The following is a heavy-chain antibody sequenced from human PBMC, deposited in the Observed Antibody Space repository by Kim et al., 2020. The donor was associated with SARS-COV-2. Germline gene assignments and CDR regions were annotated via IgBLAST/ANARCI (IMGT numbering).Heavy chain of an antibody. D-gene: IGHD3-22*01. CDR3: AREAFYDSSGYYFSRGYFDY. CDR1: GFTVSSNY. V-gene: IGHV3-53*01. CDR2: IYSGGST. Sequence: GGSLRLSCAASGFTVSSNYMSWVRQAPGKGLEWVSVIYSGGSTYYADSVKGRFTISRDNSKNTLYLQMNSLRAEDTAVYYCAREAFYDSSGYYFSRGYFDYWGQGTLVTVSS. J-gene: IGHJ4*02.